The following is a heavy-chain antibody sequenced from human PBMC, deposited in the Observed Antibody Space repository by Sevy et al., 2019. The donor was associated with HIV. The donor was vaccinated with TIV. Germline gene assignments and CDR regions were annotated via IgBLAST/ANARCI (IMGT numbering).Heavy chain of an antibody. Sequence: SETLSLTCAVYGGSFSGYYWSWIRQPPGKGLEWIGEINHSGSTNYNPSLKSRVTISVDTSKNQFSLKLSSVTAADTAVYYCARGRALMVYARYWLDPWGQGTLVTVSS. V-gene: IGHV4-34*01. J-gene: IGHJ5*02. CDR2: INHSGST. CDR1: GGSFSGYY. CDR3: ARGRALMVYARYWLDP. D-gene: IGHD2-8*01.